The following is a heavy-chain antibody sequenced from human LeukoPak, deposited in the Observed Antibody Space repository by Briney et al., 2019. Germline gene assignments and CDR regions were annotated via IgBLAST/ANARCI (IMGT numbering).Heavy chain of an antibody. J-gene: IGHJ3*02. CDR1: GGSISSSSYY. Sequence: SETLSLTCTVSGGSISSSSYYWGWIHQPPGKGLEWIGSIYYSGSTYYNPSLKSRVTISVDTSKNQFSLKLSSVTAADTAVYYCATETHYYDSSGYNSCAFDIWGQGTMVTVSS. V-gene: IGHV4-39*01. CDR2: IYYSGST. CDR3: ATETHYYDSSGYNSCAFDI. D-gene: IGHD3-22*01.